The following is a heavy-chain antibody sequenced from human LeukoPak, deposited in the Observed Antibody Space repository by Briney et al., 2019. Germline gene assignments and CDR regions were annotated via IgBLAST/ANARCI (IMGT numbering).Heavy chain of an antibody. CDR3: ARDGTDFWSGYNNWFDP. D-gene: IGHD3-3*01. Sequence: ASVKVSCKASGYTFTSYGISWVRQAPGQGLEWMGWISAYNGNTNYAQKLQGRVTMTIDTSTSTAYMELRSLRSDDTAVYYCARDGTDFWSGYNNWFDPWGQGTLVTVSS. J-gene: IGHJ5*02. CDR2: ISAYNGNT. CDR1: GYTFTSYG. V-gene: IGHV1-18*01.